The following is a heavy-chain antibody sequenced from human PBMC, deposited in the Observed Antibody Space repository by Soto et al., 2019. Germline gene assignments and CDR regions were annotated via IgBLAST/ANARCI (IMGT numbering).Heavy chain of an antibody. CDR3: TRLHQSPGIADDY. CDR1: GFTFSGSA. Sequence: EVQLVESGGGLVQPGGSLKLSCAASGFTFSGSAMHWVRQASGKGLEWVGRIRSKANSYATAYAASVKGRFTISRDDSKNTEYLQMNSLKPDDTAVYYCTRLHQSPGIADDYWGQATLVTVSS. V-gene: IGHV3-73*02. J-gene: IGHJ4*02. CDR2: IRSKANSYAT. D-gene: IGHD6-13*01.